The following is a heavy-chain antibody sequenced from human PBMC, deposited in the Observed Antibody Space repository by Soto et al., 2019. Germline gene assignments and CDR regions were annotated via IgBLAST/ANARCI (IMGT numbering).Heavy chain of an antibody. V-gene: IGHV3-30*04. CDR2: ISPDGSDQ. CDR1: GFTFRNFA. J-gene: IGHJ4*02. CDR3: ARDEEYYFRY. D-gene: IGHD3-10*01. Sequence: PVGSLRLSCTGSGFTFRNFAMYWVRQAPGKGLDWVAGISPDGSDQYYADSVKGRFTISRDNSKNMVYLQMNSLRADDAAVYYCARDEEYYFRYWGQGTLVTVSS.